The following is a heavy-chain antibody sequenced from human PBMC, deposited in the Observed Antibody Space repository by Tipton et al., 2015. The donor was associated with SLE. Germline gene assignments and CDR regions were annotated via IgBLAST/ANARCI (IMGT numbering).Heavy chain of an antibody. Sequence: TLSLTCVVYDGSFSGYFWSWIRQPPGKGLEWIGEINHSGSTKYNPSLKSRVNISVDASKNQFSLKLSFVTAADTAVYYCATSLNYYDSSGPGGWGQGTMVTVSS. CDR3: ATSLNYYDSSGPGG. J-gene: IGHJ3*01. D-gene: IGHD3-22*01. CDR1: DGSFSGYF. CDR2: INHSGST. V-gene: IGHV4-34*01.